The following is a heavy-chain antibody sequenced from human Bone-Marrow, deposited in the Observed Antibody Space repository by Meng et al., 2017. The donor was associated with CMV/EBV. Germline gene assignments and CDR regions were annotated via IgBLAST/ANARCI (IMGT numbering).Heavy chain of an antibody. V-gene: IGHV3-73*01. Sequence: GESLKISCAASGFTFSGSTIYWVRQASGKGLEWVGRSRTKANNYATEYAASVKGRFTCSRDDSKSTAYLQINSLKTEDTAVYYCIRGSSGGAYYGLDVWGQGTTVTVSS. CDR1: GFTFSGST. CDR2: SRTKANNYAT. J-gene: IGHJ6*02. D-gene: IGHD6-19*01. CDR3: IRGSSGGAYYGLDV.